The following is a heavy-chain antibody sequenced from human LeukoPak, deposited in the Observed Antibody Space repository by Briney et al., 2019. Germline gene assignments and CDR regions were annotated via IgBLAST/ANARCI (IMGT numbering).Heavy chain of an antibody. V-gene: IGHV1-69*05. Sequence: ASVKVSCKASGGTFSSYAISWVRQAPGQGLEWMGGIIPIFGTANYAQKFQGRVTITTDESTSTAYMELSSLRSEDTAVYYCPGGTVTTMIFDYWGQGTLVTVSS. CDR2: IIPIFGTA. J-gene: IGHJ4*02. CDR1: GGTFSSYA. D-gene: IGHD4-17*01. CDR3: PGGTVTTMIFDY.